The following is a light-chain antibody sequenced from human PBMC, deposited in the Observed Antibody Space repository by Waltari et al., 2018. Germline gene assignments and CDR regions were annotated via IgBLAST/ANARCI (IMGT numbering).Light chain of an antibody. CDR3: SSYTSTSAYV. CDR2: EVT. V-gene: IGLV2-14*03. Sequence: QPALAQPASVSGSPGQSITISCSGTSSDVGAYASVSLYQQHPGEVPKLIIYEVTNRPSGVSNRFSGSKSGNTASLTISGLQAEDDADYYCSSYTSTSAYVFGSGTKVTVI. J-gene: IGLJ1*01. CDR1: SSDVGAYAS.